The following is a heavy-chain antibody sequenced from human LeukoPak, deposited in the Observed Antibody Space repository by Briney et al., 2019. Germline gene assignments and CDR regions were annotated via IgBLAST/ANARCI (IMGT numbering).Heavy chain of an antibody. CDR2: INPSVGST. V-gene: IGHV1-46*01. D-gene: IGHD3-3*01. J-gene: IGHJ6*02. CDR3: ASCRGSYYDFWSGYPEYYYYGMDV. CDR1: GYTFTSYY. Sequence: ASVKVSCKASGYTFTSYYTHWVRQAPAQGLEWMGIINPSVGSTSYAQKFQGRVTMTRDTSTSTVYMELSSLRSEDTAVYYCASCRGSYYDFWSGYPEYYYYGMDVWGQGTTVTVSS.